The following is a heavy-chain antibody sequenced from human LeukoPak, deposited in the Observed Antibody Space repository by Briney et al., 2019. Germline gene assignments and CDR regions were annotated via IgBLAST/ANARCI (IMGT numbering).Heavy chain of an antibody. V-gene: IGHV3-23*01. CDR3: AKGWGYSSSQGYYFDY. CDR2: ISGSGVAT. D-gene: IGHD6-13*01. J-gene: IGHJ4*02. CDR1: GFTFSSYA. Sequence: GGSLRLSCAASGFTFSSYAVSWVRQAPGKGLEWVSSISGSGVATYSADSVKGRFTISRDNSKNTLYLQMSSLRAEDTAVYYCAKGWGYSSSQGYYFDYWGQGTLVTVSS.